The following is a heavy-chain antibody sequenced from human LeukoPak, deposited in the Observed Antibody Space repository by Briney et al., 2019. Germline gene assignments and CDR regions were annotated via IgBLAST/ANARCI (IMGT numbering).Heavy chain of an antibody. D-gene: IGHD5-18*01. CDR2: IYTSGST. J-gene: IGHJ4*02. Sequence: KPSETLSLTCAVYGGSFSSYYWSWIRQPAGKGLEWIGRIYTSGSTNYNPSLKSRVTISVDTSKNQFSLKLSSVTAADTAVYYCARNPKGYSYGTHDYWGQGTLVTVSS. CDR1: GGSFSSYY. V-gene: IGHV4-59*10. CDR3: ARNPKGYSYGTHDY.